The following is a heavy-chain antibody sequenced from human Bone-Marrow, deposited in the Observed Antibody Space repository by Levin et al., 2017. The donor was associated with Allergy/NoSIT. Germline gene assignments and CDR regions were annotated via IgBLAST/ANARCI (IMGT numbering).Heavy chain of an antibody. V-gene: IGHV3-23*01. CDR1: AFTFTSYA. D-gene: IGHD6-19*01. J-gene: IGHJ4*02. CDR3: ASGGWYGDDY. Sequence: GASVKVSCAASAFTFTSYAMSWVRQAPGKGLEWVSTITGSGSTTYYADSVKGRFTISRDNSENTLYLQMKSLRAEDTAVYYCASGGWYGDDYWGQGTLVTVSS. CDR2: ITGSGSTT.